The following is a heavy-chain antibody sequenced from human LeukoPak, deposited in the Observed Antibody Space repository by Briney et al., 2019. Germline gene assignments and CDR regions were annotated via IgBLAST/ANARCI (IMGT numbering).Heavy chain of an antibody. J-gene: IGHJ4*02. CDR3: ARAGTEGITMIARN. D-gene: IGHD3-22*01. CDR1: GFTFSSYS. Sequence: GGSLRLSCAASGFTFSSYSMSWIRQAPGKGLEWVSYISSSGSTIYYADSVKGRFTISRDNAKNSLYLQMNSLRAEDTAVYYCARAGTEGITMIARNWGQGTLVTVSS. CDR2: ISSSGSTI. V-gene: IGHV3-48*04.